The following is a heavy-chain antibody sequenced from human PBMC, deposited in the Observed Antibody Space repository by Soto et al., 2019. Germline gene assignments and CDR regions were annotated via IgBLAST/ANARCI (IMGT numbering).Heavy chain of an antibody. CDR2: IKQDGSEK. J-gene: IGHJ6*02. V-gene: IGHV3-7*01. CDR3: ARIASTGRGWDA. CDR1: GFTFSSYW. D-gene: IGHD6-13*01. Sequence: EVQLVESGGGLVQPGGSLRLSCADSGFTFSSYWMSWVRQAPVKGLEWVGNIKQDGSEKNYVDSVKGRFTISRDNAKNSLYLQMNSLRAEDTAVYYCARIASTGRGWDAWGQGTTVVVSS.